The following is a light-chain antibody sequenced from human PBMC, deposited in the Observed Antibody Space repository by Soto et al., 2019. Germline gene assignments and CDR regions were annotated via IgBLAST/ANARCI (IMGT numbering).Light chain of an antibody. CDR2: EVT. Sequence: SVLTQPASVSGSPGQSITISCTGTSGDIGSYNRVSWYQQHPGKAPKLIIYEVTDRPSGVSDRFSGSKSGNTASLTISGLQAEDEAEYDCQSYDNSPSTDVFGTGTKVTVL. J-gene: IGLJ1*01. CDR3: QSYDNSPSTDV. CDR1: SGDIGSYNR. V-gene: IGLV2-14*01.